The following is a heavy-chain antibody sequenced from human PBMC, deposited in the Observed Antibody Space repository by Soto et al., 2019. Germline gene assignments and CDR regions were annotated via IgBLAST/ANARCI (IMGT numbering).Heavy chain of an antibody. CDR3: ARVRVGASSYYYYGMDV. V-gene: IGHV3-53*01. D-gene: IGHD1-26*01. J-gene: IGHJ6*02. CDR2: IYSGGST. CDR1: GFTVSSNY. Sequence: PGGSLRLSCAASGFTVSSNYMSWVRQAPGKGLEWVSVIYSGGSTYYADSVKGRFTISRDNSKNTLYLQMNSLRAEDTAVYYCARVRVGASSYYYYGMDVWGQGTTVTV.